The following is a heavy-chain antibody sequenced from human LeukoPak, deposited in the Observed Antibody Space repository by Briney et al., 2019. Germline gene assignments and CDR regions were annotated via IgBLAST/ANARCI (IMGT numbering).Heavy chain of an antibody. Sequence: PSETPSLTCAVYGGSFSGYYWSWVRQPPGKGLEWIGEINHSGSTNYNPSLKSRVTISVDTSKNQFSLKLSPVTAADTAVYYCARRRWVFDYWGQGTLVTVSS. J-gene: IGHJ4*02. CDR3: ARRRWVFDY. CDR1: GGSFSGYY. V-gene: IGHV4-34*01. CDR2: INHSGST. D-gene: IGHD6-13*01.